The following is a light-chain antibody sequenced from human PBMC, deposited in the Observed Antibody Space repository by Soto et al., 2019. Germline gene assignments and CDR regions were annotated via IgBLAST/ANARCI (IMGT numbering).Light chain of an antibody. J-gene: IGKJ1*01. CDR1: QTISSW. Sequence: DIQMTQSPSTLSGSVGDRVTITCRASQTISSWLAWYQQKPGKAPKLLIYKASTLKSGVPSRFSGSGSGTEFTLTISSLQPDDFATYYCQQLENYPRTFGRGTKVDI. CDR2: KAS. V-gene: IGKV1-5*03. CDR3: QQLENYPRT.